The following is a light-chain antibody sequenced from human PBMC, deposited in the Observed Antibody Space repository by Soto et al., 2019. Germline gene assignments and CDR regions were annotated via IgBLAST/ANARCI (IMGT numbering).Light chain of an antibody. Sequence: QSVLTQPPSASGSPGQSVTIPCAGTSTDVGEYNYVSWYQQHPGKAPKLMIYEVSDRPSGVSNRFSGSKSGNTASLTISGLQAEDEADYYCSSYTITSTYVFGTGTKLTVL. V-gene: IGLV2-14*01. J-gene: IGLJ1*01. CDR3: SSYTITSTYV. CDR2: EVS. CDR1: STDVGEYNY.